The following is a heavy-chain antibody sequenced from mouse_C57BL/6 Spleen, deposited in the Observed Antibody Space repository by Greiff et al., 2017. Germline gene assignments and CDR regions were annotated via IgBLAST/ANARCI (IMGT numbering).Heavy chain of an antibody. CDR3: TTSPDYDDGGFDY. Sequence: EVHLVESGAELVRPGASVKLSCTASGFNIKDDYMHWVKQRPEQGLEWIGWIDPENGDTEYASKFQGKATITADTSSNTAYLQLSSLTSEDTAVYYCTTSPDYDDGGFDYWGQGTTLTVSS. J-gene: IGHJ2*01. D-gene: IGHD2-4*01. CDR1: GFNIKDDY. CDR2: IDPENGDT. V-gene: IGHV14-4*01.